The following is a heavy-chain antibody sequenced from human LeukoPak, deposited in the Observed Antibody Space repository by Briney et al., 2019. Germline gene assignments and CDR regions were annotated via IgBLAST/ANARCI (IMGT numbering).Heavy chain of an antibody. Sequence: GGSLRLSCAASGFPFSSYAMNWVRQAPGKGLEWVSIIFGADKNTTYYADSVKGRFTVSRDNSKNTLDLQMTDLRPEDTAIYYCAKRNTMVRGGPCFDYWGQGILVAVSS. CDR2: IFGADKNTT. V-gene: IGHV3-23*01. D-gene: IGHD3-10*01. J-gene: IGHJ4*02. CDR1: GFPFSSYA. CDR3: AKRNTMVRGGPCFDY.